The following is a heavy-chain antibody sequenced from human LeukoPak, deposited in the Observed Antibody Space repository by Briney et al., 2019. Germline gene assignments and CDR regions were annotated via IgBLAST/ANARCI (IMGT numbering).Heavy chain of an antibody. D-gene: IGHD3-3*01. CDR3: ARDPAGRTYYDFWSGRDRGAFDI. Sequence: PSETLSLTCTVSGGSISSYYWSWIRQPAGKGLEWIGRIYTSGSTNYNASLKSRVTMSVDTSKNQFSLTLSSVTAADTAVYYCARDPAGRTYYDFWSGRDRGAFDIWGQGTMVTVSS. CDR1: GGSISSYY. J-gene: IGHJ3*02. CDR2: IYTSGST. V-gene: IGHV4-4*07.